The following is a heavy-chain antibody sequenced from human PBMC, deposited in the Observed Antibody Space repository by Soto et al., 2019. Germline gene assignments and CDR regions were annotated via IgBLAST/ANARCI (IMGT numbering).Heavy chain of an antibody. CDR1: GFTFSSYW. CDR3: ARDSYSNSLRSYHGVDV. D-gene: IGHD4-4*01. CDR2: INTDGSDT. J-gene: IGHJ6*02. V-gene: IGHV3-74*01. Sequence: EVQLVESEGGLVQPGGSLRLSCAASGFTFSSYWMHWVRQAPGKGLVWVSRINTDGSDTSHADSVKGRFTISRDNARNTLYLQMNSLRAEDTAMYYCARDSYSNSLRSYHGVDVWGQGTTVTVSS.